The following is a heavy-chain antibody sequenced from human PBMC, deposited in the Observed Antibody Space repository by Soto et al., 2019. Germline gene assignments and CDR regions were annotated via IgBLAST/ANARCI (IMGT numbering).Heavy chain of an antibody. CDR2: INPNSGGT. CDR1: GYTFTGYY. V-gene: IGHV1-2*02. Sequence: GASVKVSCKASGYTFTGYYMHWVRQAPGQGLEWMGWINPNSGGTNYAQKFQGRVTMTRDTSISTAYMELSRLRSDDTAVYYCARDGGWYQLLWRFDPWGQGTLVTVSS. J-gene: IGHJ5*02. D-gene: IGHD2-2*01. CDR3: ARDGGWYQLLWRFDP.